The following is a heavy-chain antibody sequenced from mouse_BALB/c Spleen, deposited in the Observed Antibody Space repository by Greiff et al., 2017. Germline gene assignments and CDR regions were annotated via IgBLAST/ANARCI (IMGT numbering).Heavy chain of an antibody. CDR3: VRGRPYYYAMDD. J-gene: IGHJ4*01. CDR2: IWTGGGT. Sequence: QVHVKQSGPGLVAPSQSLSITCTVSGFSLTSYDISWIRQPPGKGLEWLGVIWTGGGTNYNSAFMSRLSISKDNSKSQVFLKMNSLQTDDTAIYYCVRGRPYYYAMDDWGQGTSVTVSS. CDR1: GFSLTSYD. V-gene: IGHV2-9-2*01. D-gene: IGHD2-12*01.